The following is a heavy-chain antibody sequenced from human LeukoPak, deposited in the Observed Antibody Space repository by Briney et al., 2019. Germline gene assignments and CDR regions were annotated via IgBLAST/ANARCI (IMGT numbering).Heavy chain of an antibody. Sequence: GGSLRLSCAASGFTVSSNYMSWVRQAPGKGLEWVSVIYSGGSTYYADSVKGRFTISRDNSKNTLYLQMNSLRAEDTAVYYCATHQSGRDAFDIWGQGTMVTVSS. CDR2: IYSGGST. CDR3: ATHQSGRDAFDI. D-gene: IGHD5-12*01. J-gene: IGHJ3*02. CDR1: GFTVSSNY. V-gene: IGHV3-53*01.